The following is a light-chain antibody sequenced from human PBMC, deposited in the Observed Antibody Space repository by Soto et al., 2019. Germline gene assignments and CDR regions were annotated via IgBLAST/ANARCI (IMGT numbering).Light chain of an antibody. Sequence: QSVLTQPPSASGTPGQRVTISCSGSSSNIGGNSVSWYRQLPGAAPKLLIYSSDQRPSGVPDRFSGSKSGTSASLAISGLRSEDEADYYCAAWDDSLNVQLFGTGTKLTVL. CDR3: AAWDDSLNVQL. V-gene: IGLV1-44*01. CDR2: SSD. CDR1: SSNIGGNS. J-gene: IGLJ1*01.